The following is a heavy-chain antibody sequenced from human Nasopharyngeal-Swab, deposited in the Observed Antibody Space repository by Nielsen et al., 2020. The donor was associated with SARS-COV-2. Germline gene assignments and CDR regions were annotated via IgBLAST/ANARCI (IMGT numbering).Heavy chain of an antibody. V-gene: IGHV4-4*02. J-gene: IGHJ3*02. CDR3: SGDFWSGYPDAFDI. Sequence: WLRQPPGKGLEWIGEIYHSGSTNYNPSLKSRVTISVDKSKNQFSLKLSSVTAADTAVYYCSGDFWSGYPDAFDIWGQGTMVTVSS. CDR2: IYHSGST. D-gene: IGHD3-3*01.